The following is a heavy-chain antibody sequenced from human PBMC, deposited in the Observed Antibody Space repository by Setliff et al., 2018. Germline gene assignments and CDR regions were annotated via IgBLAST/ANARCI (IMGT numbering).Heavy chain of an antibody. CDR1: GGSFNVYF. Sequence: SETLSLTCAVYGGSFNVYFWSWIRQPPGKGLEWIGEISHSGSTYYNPSLKSRVTISVDTSKNQFSLKLSSVTAADTAVYYCARAGSSGWWSRGYFQHWGQGTLVTVSS. J-gene: IGHJ1*01. D-gene: IGHD6-19*01. CDR2: ISHSGST. V-gene: IGHV4-34*01. CDR3: ARAGSSGWWSRGYFQH.